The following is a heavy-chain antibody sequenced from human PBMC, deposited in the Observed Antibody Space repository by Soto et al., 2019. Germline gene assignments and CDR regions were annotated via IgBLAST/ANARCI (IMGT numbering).Heavy chain of an antibody. V-gene: IGHV4-39*01. J-gene: IGHJ6*03. CDR3: AVTYDFWSGYYNDYYYMDV. CDR1: GGSISSSSYY. D-gene: IGHD3-3*01. Sequence: SETLSLTCTVSGGSISSSSYYWGWIRQPPGKGLEWIGSIYYSGSTYYNPSLKSRVTISVDTSKNQFSLKLSSVTAADTAVYYCAVTYDFWSGYYNDYYYMDVWGKGTTVTVSS. CDR2: IYYSGST.